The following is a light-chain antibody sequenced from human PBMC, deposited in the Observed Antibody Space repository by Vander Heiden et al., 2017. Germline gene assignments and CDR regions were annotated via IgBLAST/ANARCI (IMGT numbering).Light chain of an antibody. Sequence: QSGLTQASPVSGSPGQSVTIACTGTSSDVGGYNYVSWYQQHPGKSPKLMMLEVSKRPSGVPERFSASKSGNTASLTISGPQAEDEADYYCYSSASSYTGVFGGGTKLTGL. CDR1: SSDVGGYNY. J-gene: IGLJ3*02. CDR3: YSSASSYTGV. CDR2: EVS. V-gene: IGLV2-11*02.